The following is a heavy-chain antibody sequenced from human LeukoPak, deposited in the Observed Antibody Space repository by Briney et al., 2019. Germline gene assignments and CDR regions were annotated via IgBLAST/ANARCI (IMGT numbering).Heavy chain of an antibody. CDR2: IKQDGSEE. J-gene: IGHJ6*03. CDR1: GFTFSSYW. V-gene: IGHV3-7*01. CDR3: ARLLSNYYYYYMDV. D-gene: IGHD2/OR15-2a*01. Sequence: GGSLRLSCAASGFTFSSYWMSWVRQAPGKGLEWVANIKQDGSEEYYVDSVKGRFTISRDNAKNSLHLQMNSLTAEDTAVYYCARLLSNYYYYYMDVWGKGTTVTVSS.